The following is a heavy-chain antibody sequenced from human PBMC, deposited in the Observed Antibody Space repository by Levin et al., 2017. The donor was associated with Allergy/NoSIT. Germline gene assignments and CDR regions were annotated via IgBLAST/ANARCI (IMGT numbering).Heavy chain of an antibody. Sequence: GGSLRLSCAASGFTFNNYGMHWVRQAPGKGLEWVAVISYDGSNKYYADSVKDRFTISRDQSKNTLYLQMNSLRAEDTAVYYCARYGSGSHYLHEYYFDYWGQGTLVTVSS. CDR3: ARYGSGSHYLHEYYFDY. J-gene: IGHJ4*02. D-gene: IGHD3-10*01. V-gene: IGHV3-30*03. CDR1: GFTFNNYG. CDR2: ISYDGSNK.